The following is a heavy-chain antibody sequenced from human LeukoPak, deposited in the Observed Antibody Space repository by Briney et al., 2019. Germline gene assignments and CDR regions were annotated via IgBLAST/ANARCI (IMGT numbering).Heavy chain of an antibody. J-gene: IGHJ6*03. Sequence: GGSLRLSCAASGFTFSSYALSWVRQAPGKGLEWVSGISGSGYSRNYADSVKGRFTISRDNSKNTLYLRMNSLRAEDTAVYYCAKNSGEYYLYRYMDDWGKGTTVTVSS. D-gene: IGHD3-10*01. V-gene: IGHV3-23*01. CDR3: AKNSGEYYLYRYMDD. CDR2: ISGSGYSR. CDR1: GFTFSSYA.